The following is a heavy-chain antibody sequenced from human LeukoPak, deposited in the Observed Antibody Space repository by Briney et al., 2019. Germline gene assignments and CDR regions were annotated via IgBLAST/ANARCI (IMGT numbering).Heavy chain of an antibody. CDR3: ASSGERGSIDY. V-gene: IGHV3-7*01. Sequence: PGGSLRLSCAASGFTFSSYAMSWVRQAPGKGLEWVANIKQDGSEKYYVDSVKGRFTISRDNAKNSLYLQMNSLRAEDTAVYYCASSGERGSIDYWGQGTLVTVSS. CDR2: IKQDGSEK. J-gene: IGHJ4*02. CDR1: GFTFSSYA. D-gene: IGHD7-27*01.